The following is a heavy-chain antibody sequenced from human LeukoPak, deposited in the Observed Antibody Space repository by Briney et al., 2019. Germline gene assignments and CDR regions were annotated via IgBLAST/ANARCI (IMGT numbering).Heavy chain of an antibody. CDR1: GFTFSNYG. D-gene: IGHD2-2*01. J-gene: IGHJ4*02. CDR3: ARSYCSSASCPSRFDY. V-gene: IGHV3-33*01. Sequence: GSPRLSCAASGFTFSNYGMHWVRQAPGKGLEWVAVIWYDGSNKYYADSVKGRFTISRDNSKNTLYLQMNSLRAEDTAVYYCARSYCSSASCPSRFDYWGQGTLVTVSS. CDR2: IWYDGSNK.